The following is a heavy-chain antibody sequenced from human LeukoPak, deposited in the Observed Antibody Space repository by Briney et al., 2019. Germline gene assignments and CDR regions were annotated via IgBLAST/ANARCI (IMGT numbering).Heavy chain of an antibody. Sequence: ASVKVSCKASGYTFTSYDINWVRQATGQGLEWMGWMNPNSGNTGYAQKFQGRVTMTRNTSISTAYMELSSLRSEDTAVYYCARGFNRYGGSYLGWFDPWGQGTLVTVSS. V-gene: IGHV1-8*01. CDR3: ARGFNRYGGSYLGWFDP. D-gene: IGHD1-26*01. CDR2: MNPNSGNT. CDR1: GYTFTSYD. J-gene: IGHJ5*02.